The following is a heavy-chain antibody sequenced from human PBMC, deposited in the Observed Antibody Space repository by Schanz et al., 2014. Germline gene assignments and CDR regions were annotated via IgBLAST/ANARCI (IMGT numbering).Heavy chain of an antibody. CDR3: AKEESPPSLVDY. Sequence: QVQLVESGGGVVQRGGSLRLSCAASGFIFSNYGMHWVRQAPGKGLEWVAFIRYDGSNQYYADSVKGRFTISRDNSKNTLSLQMNSLRAEDTAVYYCAKEESPPSLVDYWGQGTLVTVSS. CDR2: IRYDGSNQ. V-gene: IGHV3-30*02. CDR1: GFIFSNYG. J-gene: IGHJ4*02.